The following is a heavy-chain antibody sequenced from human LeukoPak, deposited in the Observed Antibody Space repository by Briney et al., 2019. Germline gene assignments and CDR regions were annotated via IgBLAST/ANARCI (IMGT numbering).Heavy chain of an antibody. V-gene: IGHV3-43D*03. CDR2: ISWDGGST. CDR1: GFTFDDYA. CDR3: AKDGNYYDSSGCYTDY. Sequence: GGSLRLSCAASGFTFDDYAMHWVRQAPGKGLEWVSLISWDGGSTYYADSVKGRFTISRDNSKNSLYLQMNSLRAEDTALYYCAKDGNYYDSSGCYTDYWGQGTLVTVSS. D-gene: IGHD3-22*01. J-gene: IGHJ4*02.